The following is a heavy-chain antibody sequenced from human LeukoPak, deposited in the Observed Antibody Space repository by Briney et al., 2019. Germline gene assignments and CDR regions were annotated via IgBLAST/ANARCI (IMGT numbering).Heavy chain of an antibody. D-gene: IGHD6-19*01. J-gene: IGHJ4*02. Sequence: GASVKVSCKASGYTFRSYDITWVRQAPGQGLEWMGWISPNNGNTNYAQKSQGRVTMTTDTPTSTAYMEMRSLRSDDTAVYYCARDRDSSGWHVADYWGQGTLVTVSP. CDR3: ARDRDSSGWHVADY. V-gene: IGHV1-18*01. CDR2: ISPNNGNT. CDR1: GYTFRSYD.